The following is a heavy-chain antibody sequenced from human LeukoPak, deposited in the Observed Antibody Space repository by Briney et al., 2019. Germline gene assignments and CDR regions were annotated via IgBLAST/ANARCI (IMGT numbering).Heavy chain of an antibody. CDR2: IKPDGSEK. Sequence: GGSLRLSCAASGFTFSNNWMSWVRQTPGKGLEWVAKIKPDGSEKSYVDSVKGRFTISRDNPKNTLYLQMSGLRPEDTALYYFATFSSSNYRKEPFNIWGQGTMVTLPS. J-gene: IGHJ3*02. CDR3: ATFSSSNYRKEPFNI. D-gene: IGHD2-2*01. V-gene: IGHV3-7*01. CDR1: GFTFSNNW.